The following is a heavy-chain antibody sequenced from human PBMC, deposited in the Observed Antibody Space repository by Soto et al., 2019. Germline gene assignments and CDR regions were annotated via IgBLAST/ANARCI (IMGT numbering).Heavy chain of an antibody. Sequence: QVQLVQSGAEVKKPGASVKVSCKASGYTFTSYGISWVRQAPGQGLEWMGWISAYNGNTNYAQKLQGRVTMTTDTSTSTAYVERRSLRSDDTAVYYCARVVSDIVVVVAATVDYWCQGTLVSVSS. CDR1: GYTFTSYG. CDR3: ARVVSDIVVVVAATVDY. D-gene: IGHD2-15*01. V-gene: IGHV1-18*01. CDR2: ISAYNGNT. J-gene: IGHJ4*02.